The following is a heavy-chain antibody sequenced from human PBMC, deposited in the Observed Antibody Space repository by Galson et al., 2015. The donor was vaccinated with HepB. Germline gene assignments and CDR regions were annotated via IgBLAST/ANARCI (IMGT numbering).Heavy chain of an antibody. Sequence: SLRLSCAASGFTFSSYAMSWVRQAPGKGLEWVSAISGSGGSTYYADSVKGRFTISRDNSKNTLYLQMNSLRAEDTAVYYCAKDGCSGGSCYINYYYYGMDVWGQGTTVTVSS. CDR2: ISGSGGST. J-gene: IGHJ6*02. CDR3: AKDGCSGGSCYINYYYYGMDV. V-gene: IGHV3-23*01. D-gene: IGHD2-15*01. CDR1: GFTFSSYA.